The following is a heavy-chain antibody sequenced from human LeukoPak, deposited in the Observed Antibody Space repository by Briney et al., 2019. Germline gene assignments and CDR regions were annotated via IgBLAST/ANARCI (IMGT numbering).Heavy chain of an antibody. CDR3: ARVVPSGSYEIDY. J-gene: IGHJ4*02. CDR1: GYTFSGYY. CDR2: INPNSGGT. V-gene: IGHV1-2*02. D-gene: IGHD1-26*01. Sequence: GASVKVSCKASGYTFSGYYMHWVRQAPGQGFEWMGWINPNSGGTNYAQKFRGRVTMTRDTSISTAYMELSRLRSDDTAVYYCARVVPSGSYEIDYWGQGTLVTISS.